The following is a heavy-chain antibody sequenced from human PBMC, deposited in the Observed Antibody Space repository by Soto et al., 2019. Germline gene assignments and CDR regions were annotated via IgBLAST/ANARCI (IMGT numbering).Heavy chain of an antibody. CDR2: IYHSGST. J-gene: IGHJ5*02. D-gene: IGHD6-19*01. Sequence: PSETLSLTCAVSGYSISSGYYWGWIRQPPGKGLEWIGSIYHSGSTYYNPSLKSRVTISVDTSKNQFSLKLSSVTAADTAVYYCARDGRSGIAVAGTGGGSWFDRWGKGTLVKVYS. V-gene: IGHV4-38-2*02. CDR1: GYSISSGYY. CDR3: ARDGRSGIAVAGTGGGSWFDR.